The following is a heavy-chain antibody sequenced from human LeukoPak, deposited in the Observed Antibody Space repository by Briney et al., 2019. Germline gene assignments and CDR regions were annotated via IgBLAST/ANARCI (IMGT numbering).Heavy chain of an antibody. CDR1: GASISNYY. CDR3: ATERDLKNWFDP. CDR2: FYPSGST. V-gene: IGHV4-4*07. Sequence: SETLSLTCTVSGASISNYYWSWIRQPAGKGLEWIGRFYPSGSTNYNPSHKSRVTMSVDTTKNQFSLKLSSVTAADTAVYYCATERDLKNWFDPWGQGTLVTVSS. D-gene: IGHD3/OR15-3a*01. J-gene: IGHJ5*02.